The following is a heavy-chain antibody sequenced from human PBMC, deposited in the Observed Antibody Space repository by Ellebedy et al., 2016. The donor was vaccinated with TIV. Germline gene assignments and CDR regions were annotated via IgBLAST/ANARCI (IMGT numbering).Heavy chain of an antibody. V-gene: IGHV1-69*13. CDR3: ARNSVIILVPSAYASSFDI. D-gene: IGHD3-3*01. Sequence: SVKVSCKASGGTFGNYAISWVRQAPGQGLEWLGRIIPIFDVRDYAQELQGRVTITADESTSTAYMELSSLRSEDTAVYFCARNSVIILVPSAYASSFDIWGQGTMVTISS. J-gene: IGHJ3*02. CDR1: GGTFGNYA. CDR2: IIPIFDVR.